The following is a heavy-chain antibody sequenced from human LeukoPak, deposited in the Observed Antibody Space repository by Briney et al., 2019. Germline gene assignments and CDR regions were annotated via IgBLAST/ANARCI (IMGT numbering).Heavy chain of an antibody. CDR3: AGTKYYYMDV. J-gene: IGHJ6*03. V-gene: IGHV4-39*01. CDR2: ISYTGST. Sequence: SETLSLTCTVSGGSISSTSYYWGWIRQPPGKGLEWIGSISYTGSTHYTPSLKSRVTTSVDTSKKQFSLKLSSVTAADTAVYYCAGTKYYYMDVWGEGTTVTVS. CDR1: GGSISSTSYY.